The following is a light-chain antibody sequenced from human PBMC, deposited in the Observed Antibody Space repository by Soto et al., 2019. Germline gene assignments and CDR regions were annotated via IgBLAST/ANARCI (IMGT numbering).Light chain of an antibody. J-gene: IGKJ4*01. V-gene: IGKV3-11*01. CDR1: QSVSTY. CDR3: QRCSNSPLT. Sequence: EIVMQKSAAPPFSPRGKTTLSSRASQSVSTYLAWYQDKPGQAPSLLIYDASTRASGVPDRFSGSGSGTDFTLTITALEPEDFAVYYCQRCSNSPLTFGGGTKVDI. CDR2: DAS.